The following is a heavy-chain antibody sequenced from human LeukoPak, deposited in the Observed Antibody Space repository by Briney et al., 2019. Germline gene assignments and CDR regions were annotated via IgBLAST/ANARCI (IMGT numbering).Heavy chain of an antibody. V-gene: IGHV1-18*01. D-gene: IGHD3-22*01. Sequence: ASVKVSCKASGYTFTSYGISWVRQAPGQGLEWMGWISAYNGSTNYAQKLQGRVTMTTDTSTSTAYMELRSLRSDDTAVYYCARGRAMYYYDSSGYSDYWGQGTLVTVSS. CDR2: ISAYNGST. J-gene: IGHJ4*02. CDR1: GYTFTSYG. CDR3: ARGRAMYYYDSSGYSDY.